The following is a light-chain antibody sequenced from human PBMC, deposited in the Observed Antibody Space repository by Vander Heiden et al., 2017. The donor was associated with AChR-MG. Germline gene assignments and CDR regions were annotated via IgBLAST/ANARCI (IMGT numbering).Light chain of an antibody. Sequence: QSVFTPPPSVSPPPGQKVTISYSGSSCNICINFVPWYQHLPGTAPKLLIYDNNKRPSGIPDRFSGSKSGTSATLGITGLQTGDEADYYCGTGDSSLSGEVLGGGTKLTVL. CDR3: GTGDSSLSGEV. CDR2: DNN. J-gene: IGLJ3*02. V-gene: IGLV1-51*01. CDR1: SCNICINF.